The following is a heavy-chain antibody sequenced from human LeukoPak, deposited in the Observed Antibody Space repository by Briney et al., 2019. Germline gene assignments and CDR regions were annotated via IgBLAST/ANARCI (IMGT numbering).Heavy chain of an antibody. CDR2: MNPNSGNT. D-gene: IGHD1-26*01. J-gene: IGHJ5*02. CDR3: ARAPSTLSRYSGSYYRP. V-gene: IGHV1-8*01. Sequence: ASVKVSCKASGYTVTSYDINWVRQATGQGLEWMGWMNPNSGNTGYAQKFQGRVTMTRNTSISTAYMELSSLRSEDTAVYYCARAPSTLSRYSGSYYRPWGQGTLVTVSS. CDR1: GYTVTSYD.